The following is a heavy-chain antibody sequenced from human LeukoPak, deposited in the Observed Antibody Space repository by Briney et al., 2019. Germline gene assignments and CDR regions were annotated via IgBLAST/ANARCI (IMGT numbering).Heavy chain of an antibody. V-gene: IGHV3-73*01. CDR3: AKLLYYYDSSQPY. Sequence: GGSLKLSCAASGFTFSGSAMHWVRQASGKGLEWVGRIRGKANSYATAYAASVKGRFTISRDDSKNTAYLQMNSLRAEDTAVYYCAKLLYYYDSSQPYWGQGTLVTVSS. J-gene: IGHJ4*02. CDR1: GFTFSGSA. CDR2: IRGKANSYAT. D-gene: IGHD3-22*01.